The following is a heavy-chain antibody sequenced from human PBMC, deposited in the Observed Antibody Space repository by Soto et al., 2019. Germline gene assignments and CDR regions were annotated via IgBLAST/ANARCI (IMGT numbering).Heavy chain of an antibody. CDR3: ARMPHLGFCTDDKCDRDY. CDR1: GYSISSSNY. V-gene: IGHV4-30-4*01. J-gene: IGHJ4*02. CDR2: ISYSGRT. D-gene: IGHD2-8*01. Sequence: SETLSLTCAVSGYSISSSNYWSWIRQPPGKGLEWIGYISYSGRTDYNPSLKSRVTISVDTSKNQFSLKLSSVTAADTAVYYCARMPHLGFCTDDKCDRDYWGPGTPVTVS.